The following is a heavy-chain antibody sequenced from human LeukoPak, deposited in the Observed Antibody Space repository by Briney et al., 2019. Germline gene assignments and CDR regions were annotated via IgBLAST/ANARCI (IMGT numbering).Heavy chain of an antibody. CDR3: AKDPTPFDY. CDR1: GFTFSSYG. CDR2: ISYDGSNK. Sequence: GGSLRLSCAASGFTFSSYGMHWVRQAPGKGPEWVAVISYDGSNKYYADSVKGRFTISRDNSKNTLYLQMNSLRAEDTAVYYCAKDPTPFDYWGQGTLVTVSS. J-gene: IGHJ4*02. V-gene: IGHV3-30*18.